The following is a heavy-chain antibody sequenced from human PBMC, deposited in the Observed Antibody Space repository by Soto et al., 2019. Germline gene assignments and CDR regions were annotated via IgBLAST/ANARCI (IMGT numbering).Heavy chain of an antibody. J-gene: IGHJ4*02. D-gene: IGHD6-19*01. CDR2: ISWNSGSI. CDR3: AKDMPTDSSGLDY. CDR1: GFTSDDYA. V-gene: IGHV3-9*02. Sequence: EVQLVESGGGLVQPGRSLRLSCAASGFTSDDYAMHCVRQAPGKSLERVSGISWNSGSIGYADSVKGRFTISRDNAKNSMYLQMNSVRAEDTALYYCAKDMPTDSSGLDYWGQGTMVTVSS.